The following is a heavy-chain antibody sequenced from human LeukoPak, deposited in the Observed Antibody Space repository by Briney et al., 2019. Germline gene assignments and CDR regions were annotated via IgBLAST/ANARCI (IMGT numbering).Heavy chain of an antibody. V-gene: IGHV1-69*13. CDR2: IIPIFGTA. CDR1: GGTFSSYA. D-gene: IGHD6-13*01. Sequence: ASVKASCKASGGTFSSYAISWVRQAPGQGLEWMGGIIPIFGTANYAQKFQGRVTITADESTSTAYMELSSLRSEDTAVYYCAGGYSSSWYPRPPFFDYWGQGTLVTVSS. J-gene: IGHJ4*02. CDR3: AGGYSSSWYPRPPFFDY.